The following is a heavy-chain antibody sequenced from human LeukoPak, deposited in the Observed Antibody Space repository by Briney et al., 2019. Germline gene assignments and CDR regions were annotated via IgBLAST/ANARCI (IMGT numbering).Heavy chain of an antibody. CDR1: GFTFSSYG. J-gene: IGHJ6*04. V-gene: IGHV3-30*02. CDR2: IRYDGSNK. Sequence: GGSLRLSCAASGFTFSSYGMHWVRQAPGKGLEWVAFIRYDGSNKYYADSVKGRFTISRDNSKNTLYLQMNSLRAEDTAVYYCANVWGVVVAARFWGKGTTVTVSS. CDR3: ANVWGVVVAARF. D-gene: IGHD2-15*01.